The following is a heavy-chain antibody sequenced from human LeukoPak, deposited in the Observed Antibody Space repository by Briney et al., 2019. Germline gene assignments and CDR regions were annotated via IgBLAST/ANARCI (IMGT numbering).Heavy chain of an antibody. CDR1: GGTFSSYA. V-gene: IGHV1-69*06. CDR3: ARASSGWYTGEVELFDY. CDR2: IIPIFGTA. J-gene: IGHJ4*02. D-gene: IGHD6-19*01. Sequence: GASVKVSCKASGGTFSSYAISWVRQAPGQGLEWMGGIIPIFGTANYAQKFQGRVTITADKSTSTAYMELSSLRSEDTAVYYCARASSGWYTGEVELFDYWGQGTLVTVSS.